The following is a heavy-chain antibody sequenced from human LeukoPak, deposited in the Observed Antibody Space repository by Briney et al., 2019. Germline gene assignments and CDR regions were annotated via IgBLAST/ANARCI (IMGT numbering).Heavy chain of an antibody. V-gene: IGHV3-30-3*01. Sequence: GRSLRLSCAASGFTFSSYAMHWVRQAPGKGLEWVAVISYDGSNKNYADSVKGRFTISRDNSKNTLYLQMNSLRAEDTAVYYCATLGNSWSGFDYWGQGTLVTVSS. D-gene: IGHD6-13*01. CDR1: GFTFSSYA. J-gene: IGHJ4*02. CDR2: ISYDGSNK. CDR3: ATLGNSWSGFDY.